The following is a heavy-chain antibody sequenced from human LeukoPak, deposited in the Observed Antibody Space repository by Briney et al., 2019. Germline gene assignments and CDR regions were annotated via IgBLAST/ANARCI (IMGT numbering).Heavy chain of an antibody. J-gene: IGHJ4*02. CDR2: ITGSGGST. Sequence: GGSLRLSCAASGFTFSTNAMSWVRQAPGKGLEWVSIITGSGGSTYYADSVKGRFTISRDNSRNTLYLQMNSLSAEDTAVYYCAKDTDLDCWGQGTLVTVSS. CDR1: GFTFSTNA. CDR3: AKDTDLDC. V-gene: IGHV3-23*01.